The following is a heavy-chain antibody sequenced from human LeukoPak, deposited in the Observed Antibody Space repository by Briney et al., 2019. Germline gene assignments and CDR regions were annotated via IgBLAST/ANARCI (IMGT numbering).Heavy chain of an antibody. J-gene: IGHJ4*02. D-gene: IGHD6-19*01. CDR2: IRGDAGDK. CDR3: ARDVAGALDF. Sequence: GGSLRLPCAATGFTFSRYWMAWVRQAPGKGLEWVANIRGDAGDKGYADSVKGRFTISRDNGKNSLYLQMNSLTDEDTAVYYCARDVAGALDFWGQGTLLIVSS. CDR1: GFTFSRYW. V-gene: IGHV3-7*01.